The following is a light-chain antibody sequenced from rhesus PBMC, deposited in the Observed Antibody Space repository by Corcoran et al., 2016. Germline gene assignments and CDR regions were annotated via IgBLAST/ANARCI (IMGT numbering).Light chain of an antibody. Sequence: DVVMTQSPLSLPITPGQPASIYCRSSQSLEHSNGKTYLSWYQQKTGQPQRLLIYKVSTRDSGVPERFRGSGAGTDFTLKITRVEAENVVVYYCGQGTHWPYSFGQGTKVEIQ. J-gene: IGKJ2*01. CDR3: GQGTHWPYS. CDR2: KVS. V-gene: IGKV2-64*01. CDR1: QSLEHSNGKTY.